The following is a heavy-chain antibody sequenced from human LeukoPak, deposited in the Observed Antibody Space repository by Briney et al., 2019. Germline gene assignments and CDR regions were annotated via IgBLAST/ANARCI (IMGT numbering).Heavy chain of an antibody. Sequence: ASVKVSCKASGYTFTGYCMHWVRQAPGQGLEWMGRINPNSGGTNYAQKFQGRVTMTRDTSISTAYMELSRLRSDDTAVYYCARGCRSIVVVPAAKNWFDPWGQGTLVTVSS. V-gene: IGHV1-2*06. CDR3: ARGCRSIVVVPAAKNWFDP. CDR2: INPNSGGT. J-gene: IGHJ5*02. CDR1: GYTFTGYC. D-gene: IGHD2-2*01.